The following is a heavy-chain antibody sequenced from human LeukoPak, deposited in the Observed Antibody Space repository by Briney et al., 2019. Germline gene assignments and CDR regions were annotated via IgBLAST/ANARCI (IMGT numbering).Heavy chain of an antibody. CDR2: ISAYNGNT. CDR1: GYTFTSYG. D-gene: IGHD2-2*01. Sequence: GASVKVSCKASGYTFTSYGISWVRQAPGQGREWMGWISAYNGNTNYAQKLQGRVTMTTDTSTSTAYMELRSLRSDDTAVYYCARGYCSSTSCFFASPLDIWGQGTMVTVSS. J-gene: IGHJ3*02. CDR3: ARGYCSSTSCFFASPLDI. V-gene: IGHV1-18*01.